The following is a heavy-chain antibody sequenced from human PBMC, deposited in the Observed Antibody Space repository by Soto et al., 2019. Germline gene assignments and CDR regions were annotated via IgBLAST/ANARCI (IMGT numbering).Heavy chain of an antibody. CDR1: GGTFSSYA. D-gene: IGHD2-2*01. J-gene: IGHJ6*02. V-gene: IGHV1-69*01. Sequence: QVQLVQSGAEVKKPGSSVKVSCKASGGTFSSYAISWVRQAPGQGLEWMGGIIPISETTNYAQKFQGRVTITTDECKSTAYMELSSLRSEDTAVYYCARAQGSSTCLESYYYYYYGMDVWGQGTTVTVSS. CDR2: IIPISETT. CDR3: ARAQGSSTCLESYYYYYYGMDV.